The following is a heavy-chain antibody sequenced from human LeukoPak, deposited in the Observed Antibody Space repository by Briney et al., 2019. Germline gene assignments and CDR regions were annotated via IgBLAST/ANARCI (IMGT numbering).Heavy chain of an antibody. V-gene: IGHV3-7*01. CDR3: VKDLSTLFWFGKFDY. CDR2: INQDGSEK. D-gene: IGHD3-10*01. J-gene: IGHJ4*02. Sequence: PGGSLRLSCAASGFTFSSYWMTWVRQAPGKGLEWVASINQDGSEKYYVDSVTGRFTVSRDNSKNTVYLQMTSLRAEDTAMYYCVKDLSTLFWFGKFDYWGQGTLVTVSS. CDR1: GFTFSSYW.